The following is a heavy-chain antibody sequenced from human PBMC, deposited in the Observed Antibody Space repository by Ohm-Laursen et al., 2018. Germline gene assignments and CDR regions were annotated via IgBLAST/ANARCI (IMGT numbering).Heavy chain of an antibody. V-gene: IGHV3-11*01. CDR3: ARPRGGSGNYYLYYFDY. Sequence: SLRLSCAASGFTFSDYYMSWIRQAPGKGLEWVSYISSSTSTIFYADSVKGRFTISRDNAKNSLYLQINSLRADDTAVYYCARPRGGSGNYYLYYFDYWGQGTLVTVSS. CDR1: GFTFSDYY. J-gene: IGHJ4*02. D-gene: IGHD3-10*01. CDR2: ISSSTSTI.